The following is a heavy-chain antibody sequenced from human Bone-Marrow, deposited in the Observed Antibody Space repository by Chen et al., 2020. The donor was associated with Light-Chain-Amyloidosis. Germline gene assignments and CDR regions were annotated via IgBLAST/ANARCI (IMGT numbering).Heavy chain of an antibody. D-gene: IGHD3-22*01. CDR3: ARGGYYYDSSGYQPPGFSWGYYYYYGMDV. V-gene: IGHV3-30-3*01. CDR2: ISYDGSNK. J-gene: IGHJ6*02. CDR1: GFTFSGYA. Sequence: GFTFSGYAMHWVRQAPGKGLEWVAVISYDGSNKYYADSVKGRFTISRDNSKNTLYLQMNSLRAEDTAVYYCARGGYYYDSSGYQPPGFSWGYYYYYGMDVWGQGTTVTVSS.